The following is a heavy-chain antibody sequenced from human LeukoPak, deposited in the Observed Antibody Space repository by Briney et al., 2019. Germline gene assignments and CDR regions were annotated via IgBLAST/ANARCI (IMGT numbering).Heavy chain of an antibody. CDR1: GGSISTYY. D-gene: IGHD3-10*01. CDR3: AKVAKYYYGSETYFFFED. J-gene: IGHJ4*02. V-gene: IGHV4-4*07. Sequence: SETLSLICTVSGGSISTYYCSWIRQPVGNGLEWLGHIKTSGSTHYNPSLRSRITMSVDTSKNQFSLNLSSVTAADTAVYYCAKVAKYYYGSETYFFFEDWGQGTLVTVSS. CDR2: IKTSGST.